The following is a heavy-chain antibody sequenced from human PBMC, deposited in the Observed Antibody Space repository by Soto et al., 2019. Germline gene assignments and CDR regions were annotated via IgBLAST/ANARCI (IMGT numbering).Heavy chain of an antibody. CDR2: IYYSGST. CDR1: GGSISSGGYS. J-gene: IGHJ4*02. CDR3: AGIVGRLVGGRKRYYFDC. D-gene: IGHD3-3*01. V-gene: IGHV4-31*01. Sequence: QVQLQESGPGLVKPSQTLSLTCTVSGGSISSGGYSWSWIRQHPGKGLERIGYIYYSGSTYYNPALQSQVTISVDTSKNQFSLKLSLVAAAGTAVYYCAGIVGRLVGGRKRYYFDCLGQGTLVTVSS.